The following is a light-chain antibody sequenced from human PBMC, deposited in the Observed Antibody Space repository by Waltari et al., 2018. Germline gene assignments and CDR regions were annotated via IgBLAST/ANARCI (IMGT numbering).Light chain of an antibody. CDR3: CSYTDGNTLV. J-gene: IGLJ2*01. CDR2: KVS. V-gene: IGLV2-23*02. Sequence: QSALTQPASVSGSPGQSITISCTGTSSDVGSYNFVSWYQQPPDKAPKLIIYKVSERPPGVSNRFSASKSDNTASLTISGLQAEDEAHYYCCSYTDGNTLVFGGGTKLTVL. CDR1: SSDVGSYNF.